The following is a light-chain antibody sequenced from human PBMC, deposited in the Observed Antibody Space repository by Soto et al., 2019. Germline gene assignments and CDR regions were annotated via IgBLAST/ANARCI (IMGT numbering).Light chain of an antibody. CDR2: GAS. CDR3: QQYENWPRT. V-gene: IGKV3-15*01. Sequence: EIVMTQSPATLSVSPGERATISCRASQSVNRNLAWYQQKPGQAPRLLIYGASSRATGIPARFSGGGSGTEFTLSISSLQSEDFAIYHCQQYENWPRTFGQGTKVEIK. J-gene: IGKJ1*01. CDR1: QSVNRN.